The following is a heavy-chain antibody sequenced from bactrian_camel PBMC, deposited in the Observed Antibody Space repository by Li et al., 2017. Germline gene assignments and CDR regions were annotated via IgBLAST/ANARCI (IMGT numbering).Heavy chain of an antibody. CDR3: VRDLSGSWSNTLGY. Sequence: QLVESGGGLVQPGGSLRLSCAASGFNFRDYYMTWVRQSPEKGLEWVSTIDSAGSTTYYADSVKGRFTISRDNAMNTVYLQMNSLKPEDTAEYYCVRDLSGSWSNTLGYWGQGTQVTVS. CDR1: GFNFRDYY. D-gene: IGHD6*01. J-gene: IGHJ4*01. CDR2: IDSAGSTT. V-gene: IGHV3S40*01.